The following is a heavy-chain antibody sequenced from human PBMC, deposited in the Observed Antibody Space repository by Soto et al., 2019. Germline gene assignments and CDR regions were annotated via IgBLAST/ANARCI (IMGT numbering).Heavy chain of an antibody. D-gene: IGHD2-8*01. CDR1: GDSVTNYF. Sequence: SETLSLTCTVSGDSVTNYFWSWMRQPRGKGLEWIGHMYHGGRTNYSPSLKSRVTMSLDSSKNQFSLNLSSVTAADTAVYFCARDPGYCTNGVCPIFDFWGQGVLVTVSS. CDR3: ARDPGYCTNGVCPIFDF. CDR2: MYHGGRT. V-gene: IGHV4-59*02. J-gene: IGHJ4*02.